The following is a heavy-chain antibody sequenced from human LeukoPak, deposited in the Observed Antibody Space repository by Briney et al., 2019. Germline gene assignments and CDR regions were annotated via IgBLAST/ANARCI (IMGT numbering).Heavy chain of an antibody. Sequence: GGSLRLSCAASGFTVSSNYMSWVRQAPGKGLEWVSVIYSGGSTYYADSVKGRFTISRDNSKNTLYLQMNSLRAEDTAVYYCARAGSSSWYLSWFDPWGQGTLVTVSS. J-gene: IGHJ5*02. CDR3: ARAGSSSWYLSWFDP. CDR2: IYSGGST. D-gene: IGHD6-13*01. CDR1: GFTVSSNY. V-gene: IGHV3-53*01.